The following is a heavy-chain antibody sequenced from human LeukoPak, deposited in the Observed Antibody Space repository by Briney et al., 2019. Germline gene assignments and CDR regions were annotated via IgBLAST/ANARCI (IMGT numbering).Heavy chain of an antibody. CDR3: ARDLSQYSSSWYEEHYFDY. CDR1: GYTFTDYY. J-gene: IGHJ4*02. V-gene: IGHV1-2*02. CDR2: INPNSGGT. Sequence: ASVKVSCKVSGYTFTDYYMHWVRQAPGQGLEWMGWINPNSGGTNYAQKFQGRVTMTRDTSISTAYMELSRLRSDDTAVYYCARDLSQYSSSWYEEHYFDYWGQGTLVTVSS. D-gene: IGHD6-13*01.